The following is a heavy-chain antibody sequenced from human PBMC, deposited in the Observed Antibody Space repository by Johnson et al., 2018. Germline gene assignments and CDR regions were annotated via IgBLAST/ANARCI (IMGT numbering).Heavy chain of an antibody. CDR2: ISHDGSST. J-gene: IGHJ4*02. V-gene: IGHV3-33*05. CDR1: GFTFNTYG. D-gene: IGHD2-15*01. CDR3: AGDLGRGRYFDD. Sequence: VQLVESGGGVVQAGKSLRVSCAASGFTFNTYGMHWVRQTPGKGLEWVGLISHDGSSTSHADSVKGRFTIYRDNSKNTLYLEMNTLRGEETAVYYCAGDLGRGRYFDDWGQGTLVTVSS.